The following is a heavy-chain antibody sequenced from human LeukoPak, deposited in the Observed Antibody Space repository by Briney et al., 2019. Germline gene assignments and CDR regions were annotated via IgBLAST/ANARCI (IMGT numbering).Heavy chain of an antibody. J-gene: IGHJ3*02. CDR3: ATRRKWRDGFDI. Sequence: SETLSLTCTVSGGSISSGGYYWSWIRQPPGRGLEWIGYIYHSGSTYYNPPLKSRVTISVDTSKNQFSLKLSSVTAADTAVYYCATRRKWRDGFDIWGQGTMVTVSS. V-gene: IGHV4-30-2*01. CDR2: IYHSGST. D-gene: IGHD2-8*01. CDR1: GGSISSGGYY.